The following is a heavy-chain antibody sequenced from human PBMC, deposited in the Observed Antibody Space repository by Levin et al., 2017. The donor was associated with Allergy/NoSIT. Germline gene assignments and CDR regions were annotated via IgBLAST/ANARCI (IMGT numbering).Heavy chain of an antibody. Sequence: GESLKISCAASGFTFSSYSMNWVRQAPGKGLEWVSSISSSSSYIYYADSVKGRFTISRDNAKNSLYLQMNSLRAEDTAVYYCARDSRGSGSRNPYPPVNLYYGMDGWGQGTTVTVSS. D-gene: IGHD3-10*01. CDR3: ARDSRGSGSRNPYPPVNLYYGMDG. CDR1: GFTFSSYS. V-gene: IGHV3-21*01. J-gene: IGHJ6*02. CDR2: ISSSSSYI.